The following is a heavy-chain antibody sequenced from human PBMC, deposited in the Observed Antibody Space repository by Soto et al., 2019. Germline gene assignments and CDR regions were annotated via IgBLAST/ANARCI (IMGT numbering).Heavy chain of an antibody. D-gene: IGHD6-19*01. CDR3: ASKPDYSSGHDLAH. CDR2: ISDSGAYT. Sequence: EVLLLESGGGLVQPGGSLRLSCAASGFTFNNFSMCWVRQAPGKGLEWVSAISDSGAYTYYADSVKGRFTISRDNSRNALYMQMNSLRAEDTAVYYCASKPDYSSGHDLAHWGQGSLVTVSS. CDR1: GFTFNNFS. J-gene: IGHJ4*02. V-gene: IGHV3-23*01.